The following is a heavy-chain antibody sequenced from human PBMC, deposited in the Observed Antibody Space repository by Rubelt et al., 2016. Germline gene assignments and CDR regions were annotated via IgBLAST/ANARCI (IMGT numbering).Heavy chain of an antibody. V-gene: IGHV4-59*01. J-gene: IGHJ4*02. D-gene: IGHD5-12*01. CDR1: VGYMSSYW. CDR3: ARAGVISGHPTNFAY. CDR2: IYYNVTT. Sequence: QVQLQESGPGLVKPSETLSLTCTVSVGYMSSYWWSWIRQPPGKGLEWIGSIYYNVTTNCNHSLKSRVTTSVDTSKNQCSLMLMFVTAADTAVYYWARAGVISGHPTNFAYWGQGTLVTVSS.